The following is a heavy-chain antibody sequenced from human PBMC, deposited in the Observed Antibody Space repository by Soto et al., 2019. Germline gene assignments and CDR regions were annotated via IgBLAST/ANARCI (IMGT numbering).Heavy chain of an antibody. CDR1: GYTFTSYY. D-gene: IGHD3-9*01. CDR2: INPSGGST. Sequence: EASVKVSCKASGYTFTSYYMHWVRQAPGQGLEWMGIINPSGGSTSYAQKFQGRVTMTRDTSTSTVYMELSSLRSEDTAVYYCARSYYDILTGNYYFDYWGQGTLVTVSS. V-gene: IGHV1-46*01. J-gene: IGHJ4*02. CDR3: ARSYYDILTGNYYFDY.